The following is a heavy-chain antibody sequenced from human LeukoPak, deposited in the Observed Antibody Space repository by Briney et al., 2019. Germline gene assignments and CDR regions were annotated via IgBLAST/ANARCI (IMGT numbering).Heavy chain of an antibody. CDR2: IYTSGST. D-gene: IGHD1-7*01. Sequence: SETLSLTCTVSGDSITSDSITSDYWSWIRQPAGKGLEWIGRIYTSGSTNYNPSLKSRVTMSVDTSKNQFSLKLSSVTAADTAVYYCARDRSGTFDYWGQGTLVTVSS. CDR1: GDSITSDSITSDY. V-gene: IGHV4-4*07. J-gene: IGHJ4*02. CDR3: ARDRSGTFDY.